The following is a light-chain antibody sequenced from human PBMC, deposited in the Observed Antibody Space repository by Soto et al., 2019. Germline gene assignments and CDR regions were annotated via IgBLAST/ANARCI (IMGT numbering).Light chain of an antibody. CDR1: QSVSSN. J-gene: IGKJ2*01. V-gene: IGKV3D-15*01. Sequence: EIVMTQSPATLSVSPGERATLSCRASQSVSSNLAWYQQKPGQAPRLLIYGASTRATGIPARFSGSGSGTEFTLTISSLQSEDFAVYYWQQYNNWSGTVGQGTKLEIK. CDR2: GAS. CDR3: QQYNNWSGT.